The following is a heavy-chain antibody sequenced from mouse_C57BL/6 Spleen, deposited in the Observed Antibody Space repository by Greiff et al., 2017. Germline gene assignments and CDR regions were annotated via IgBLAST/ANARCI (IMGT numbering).Heavy chain of an antibody. J-gene: IGHJ1*03. CDR3: ARDMYSSSYGYFDV. V-gene: IGHV5-16*01. CDR2: INYDGSST. Sequence: DVHLVESEGGLVQPGSSMKLSCTASGFTFSDYYMAWVRQVPEKGLEWVANINYDGSSTYYLDSLKSRFIISRDNAKDILYLQMSSLKSEDTATYYCARDMYSSSYGYFDVWGTGTTVTVSS. D-gene: IGHD1-1*01. CDR1: GFTFSDYY.